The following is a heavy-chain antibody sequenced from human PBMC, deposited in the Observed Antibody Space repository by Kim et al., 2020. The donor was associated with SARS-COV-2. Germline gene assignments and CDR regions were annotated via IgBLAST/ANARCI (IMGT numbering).Heavy chain of an antibody. J-gene: IGHJ6*02. V-gene: IGHV3-30*03. CDR1: GFNFSAYA. CDR2: ISYDGNSQ. D-gene: IGHD3-3*01. Sequence: GGSLRLSCAASGFNFSAYAMHWVRQAPGKGLEWVAFISYDGNSQQYVESVKGRFTVARDNSKNMLFLQMDRVGVEDTSVYYCTRALMEKYYYYGMGVWG. CDR3: TRALMEKYYYYGMGV.